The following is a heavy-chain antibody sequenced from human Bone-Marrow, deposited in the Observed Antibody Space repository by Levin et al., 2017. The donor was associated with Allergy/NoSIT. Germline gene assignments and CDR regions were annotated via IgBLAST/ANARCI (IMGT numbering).Heavy chain of an antibody. J-gene: IGHJ2*01. Sequence: ESGPTLVKPTQTLTLTCTFSGFSLSTSGVGVGWIRQPPGKALEWLALIYWDDDKRYSPSLKSRLTITKDTSKNQVVLTMTNMDPVDTATYYCAHRWGREQWLPETTYWYFDLWGRGTLVTVSS. D-gene: IGHD6-19*01. CDR1: GFSLSTSGVG. V-gene: IGHV2-5*02. CDR2: IYWDDDK. CDR3: AHRWGREQWLPETTYWYFDL.